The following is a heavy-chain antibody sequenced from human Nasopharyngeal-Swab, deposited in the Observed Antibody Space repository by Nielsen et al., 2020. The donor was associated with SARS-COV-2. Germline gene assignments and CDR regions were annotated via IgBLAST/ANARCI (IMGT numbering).Heavy chain of an antibody. D-gene: IGHD1-14*01. Sequence: SETLSLTCTVSGGSVSSGRYYWSWIRQPPGKGLEWIGYIYYSGSTNYNPSLKSRVTISVDTSKNQFSLKLSSVTAADTAVYYCARGGIITPDAFDIWGQGTMVTVSS. CDR2: IYYSGST. CDR3: ARGGIITPDAFDI. J-gene: IGHJ3*02. V-gene: IGHV4-61*01. CDR1: GGSVSSGRYY.